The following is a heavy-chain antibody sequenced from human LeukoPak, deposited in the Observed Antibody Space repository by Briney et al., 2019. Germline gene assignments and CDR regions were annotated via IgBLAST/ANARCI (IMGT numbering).Heavy chain of an antibody. V-gene: IGHV3-30*18. D-gene: IGHD1-26*01. Sequence: GRSLRLSCAASGFTFSSYGMHWVRQAPGKGLEWVAVISYDGSNKYYADSVKGRFTISRDNSKNTLYLQMNSLRAEDTAVYYCAKAPLQWELLGVYWGQGTLVTVSS. CDR1: GFTFSSYG. CDR2: ISYDGSNK. CDR3: AKAPLQWELLGVY. J-gene: IGHJ4*02.